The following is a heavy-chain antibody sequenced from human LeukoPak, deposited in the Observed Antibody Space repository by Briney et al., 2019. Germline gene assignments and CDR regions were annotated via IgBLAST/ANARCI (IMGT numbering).Heavy chain of an antibody. V-gene: IGHV4-4*07. CDR2: MYISGST. Sequence: KSSETLSLTCTVSADSIRAFYWSWVRQPAGQGLEWIGHMYISGSTTYNPSLKSRVTMSVDMAKNEVSLKLSSVTAADTAIYYCASLNGETLDHWGRGTLVLVSS. D-gene: IGHD3-9*01. CDR3: ASLNGETLDH. CDR1: ADSIRAFY. J-gene: IGHJ4*02.